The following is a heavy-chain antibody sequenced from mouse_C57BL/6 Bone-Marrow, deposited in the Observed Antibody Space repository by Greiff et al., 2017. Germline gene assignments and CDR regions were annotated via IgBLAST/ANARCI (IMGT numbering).Heavy chain of an antibody. D-gene: IGHD1-1*01. CDR2: ISGGGGNT. V-gene: IGHV5-9*01. J-gene: IGHJ3*01. CDR1: GFTFSSYT. CDR3: ARPPLYYYGSSSFAY. Sequence: EVHLVESGGGLVKPGGSLKLSCAASGFTFSSYTMSWVRQTPEKRLEWVATISGGGGNTYYPDSVKGRFTISRDNAKNTLYLQMSSLRSEDMALYYCARPPLYYYGSSSFAYWGQGTLVTVSA.